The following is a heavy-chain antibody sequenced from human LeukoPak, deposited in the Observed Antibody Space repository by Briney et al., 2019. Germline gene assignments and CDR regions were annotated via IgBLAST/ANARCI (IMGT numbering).Heavy chain of an antibody. CDR2: IYCSGST. D-gene: IGHD3-10*01. Sequence: SETLSLTCTVSGGSISSSNYYWAWIRRPPGKGLEWIGSIYCSGSTNYNPSLKSRVTISVDTSKNQFPLKLSSVTAADTAVYYCARRGGSGRSFDIWGQGTMVTVSS. CDR3: ARRGGSGRSFDI. V-gene: IGHV4-39*01. J-gene: IGHJ3*02. CDR1: GGSISSSNYY.